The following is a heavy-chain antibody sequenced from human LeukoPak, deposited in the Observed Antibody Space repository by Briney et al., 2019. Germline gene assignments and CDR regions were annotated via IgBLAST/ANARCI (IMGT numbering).Heavy chain of an antibody. J-gene: IGHJ4*02. CDR1: GVTFSDYA. Sequence: GGSLRLSCAASGVTFSDYAMSWVRQAPGRGLEWVSDISGRGDSTYYADSVKGRFTISRDKSKNTVYLQMNSLRAEDTAVYYCAILGYCSGGSCYLAIYFDYWGQGTLVTVSS. CDR3: AILGYCSGGSCYLAIYFDY. V-gene: IGHV3-23*01. CDR2: ISGRGDST. D-gene: IGHD2-15*01.